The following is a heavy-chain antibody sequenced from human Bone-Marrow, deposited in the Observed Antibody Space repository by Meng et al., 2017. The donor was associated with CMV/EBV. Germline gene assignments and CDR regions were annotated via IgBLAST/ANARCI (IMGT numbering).Heavy chain of an antibody. V-gene: IGHV3-30*04. D-gene: IGHD4-11*01. J-gene: IGHJ4*02. CDR1: GFTFSNYE. CDR3: TRDFSNNYCIDY. Sequence: GESLKISCAASGFTFSNYEMHWVRQAPGEGLEWVTFISYDGGREYYADSVRGRFTISRDNSKNTLYLQMNSLRSEDTALYYCTRDFSNNYCIDYWGQGTLVTVPS. CDR2: ISYDGGRE.